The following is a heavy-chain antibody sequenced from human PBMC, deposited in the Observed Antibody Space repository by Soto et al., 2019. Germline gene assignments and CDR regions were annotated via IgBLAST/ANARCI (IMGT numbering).Heavy chain of an antibody. CDR3: AKSGPTNYFDH. CDR1: GFTFSTYA. CDR2: LSGGGAFT. Sequence: QSGWSLRLSCAASGFTFSTYAMNWVRQAPGKGLECVSGLSGGGAFTYYADSVKGRFTISRDDSKNTLYLQMNSLRVDDTAVYYCAKSGPTNYFDHWGQGTPVTVSS. V-gene: IGHV3-23*01. J-gene: IGHJ4*02.